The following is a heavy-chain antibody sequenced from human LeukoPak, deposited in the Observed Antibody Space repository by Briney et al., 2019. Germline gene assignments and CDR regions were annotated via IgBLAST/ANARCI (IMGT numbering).Heavy chain of an antibody. CDR3: ARSRYYGSGKGGLNY. V-gene: IGHV4-34*01. CDR2: INHSGST. D-gene: IGHD3-10*01. CDR1: GGSFSGYY. J-gene: IGHJ4*02. Sequence: SETLSLTCAVYGGSFSGYYWSWIRQPPGKGLEWIGEINHSGSTNYTPSLKSRVTISVDTSKNQFSLKLSSVTAADTAVYYCARSRYYGSGKGGLNYWGQGTLVTVSS.